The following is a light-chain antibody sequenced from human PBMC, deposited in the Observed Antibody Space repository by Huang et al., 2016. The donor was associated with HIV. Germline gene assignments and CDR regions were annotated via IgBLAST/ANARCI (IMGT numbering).Light chain of an antibody. CDR1: QAINTY. CDR2: AAS. CDR3: QQSFRSPLT. J-gene: IGKJ4*01. V-gene: IGKV1-39*01. Sequence: DIQMTQSPSSLSASVGDRVTITCRESQAINTYLNWYQQKPGKAPKLLIFAASTLHSGVPSRFGGSGSGTDFTLTIRSLQPEDFATYYCQQSFRSPLTFGGGTKVEIK.